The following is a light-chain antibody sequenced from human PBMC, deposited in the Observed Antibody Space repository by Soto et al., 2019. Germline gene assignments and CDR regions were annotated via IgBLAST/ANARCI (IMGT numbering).Light chain of an antibody. CDR2: DAS. J-gene: IGKJ5*01. CDR1: QSVSRH. V-gene: IGKV3-20*01. CDR3: QQYGSSLT. Sequence: EIVLTQSPATLSLSPGERATLSCRASQSVSRHLAWYQQKPGQAPRLLIYDASNRATGIPARFSGSGSGTDFTLTISRLEPEDFAVYYCQQYGSSLTFGQGTRLEIK.